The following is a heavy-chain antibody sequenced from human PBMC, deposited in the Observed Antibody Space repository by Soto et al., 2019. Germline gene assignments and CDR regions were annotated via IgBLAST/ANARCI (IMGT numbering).Heavy chain of an antibody. CDR1: GFTFDTYG. V-gene: IGHV3-30*03. Sequence: QVQLVESGGGVVQPGRSLSLSCAASGFTFDTYGMHWVRQAPGKGLEWLAVTSWDEGSKYYADSVKGRFTISRDNSKNTLYLQMDSLRPEDTAIYFCGREGPGGDYWGDHWGQGTLVTVSS. D-gene: IGHD3-3*01. CDR3: GREGPGGDYWGDH. J-gene: IGHJ5*02. CDR2: TSWDEGSK.